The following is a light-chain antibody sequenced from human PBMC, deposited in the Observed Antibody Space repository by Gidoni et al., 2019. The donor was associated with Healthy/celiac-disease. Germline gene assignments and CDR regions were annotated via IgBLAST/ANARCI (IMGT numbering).Light chain of an antibody. Sequence: EIVLTQSPATLSLSPGERATLSCRASQSVSSYLAWYQQKPGQAPRLLIYVASNRATGIPARFSGSGSGTDFTLTISSLEPEDFAVYYCQQRGNWPRGYSFGQGTKLEIK. J-gene: IGKJ2*03. CDR1: QSVSSY. CDR2: VAS. CDR3: QQRGNWPRGYS. V-gene: IGKV3-11*01.